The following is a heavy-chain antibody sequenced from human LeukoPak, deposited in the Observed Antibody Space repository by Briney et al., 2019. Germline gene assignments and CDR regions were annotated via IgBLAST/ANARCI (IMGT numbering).Heavy chain of an antibody. V-gene: IGHV3-30*18. J-gene: IGHJ4*02. Sequence: GGSLRLSCAASGFTFSSYGMHWVRQAPGKGLEWVAVISYDGSNKYYADSVKGRFTISRDNSKNTLYLQMNSLRAEDTAVYYCAKVPAYYYDSSGLYWGQGTLVTVSS. CDR2: ISYDGSNK. D-gene: IGHD3-22*01. CDR3: AKVPAYYYDSSGLY. CDR1: GFTFSSYG.